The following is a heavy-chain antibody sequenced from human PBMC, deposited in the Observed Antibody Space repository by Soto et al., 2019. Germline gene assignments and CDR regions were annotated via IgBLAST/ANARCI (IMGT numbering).Heavy chain of an antibody. V-gene: IGHV1-69*06. CDR3: ARGNFWSGYYRWGQGPNYYYYGMDV. CDR2: IIPIFGTA. D-gene: IGHD3-3*01. J-gene: IGHJ6*02. CDR1: GGTFSSYA. Sequence: SVKVSCKASGGTFSSYAISWVRQAPGQGLEWMGGIIPIFGTANYAQKFQGRVTITADKSTSTAYMELSSLRSEDTAVYYCARGNFWSGYYRWGQGPNYYYYGMDVWGQGTTVTVSS.